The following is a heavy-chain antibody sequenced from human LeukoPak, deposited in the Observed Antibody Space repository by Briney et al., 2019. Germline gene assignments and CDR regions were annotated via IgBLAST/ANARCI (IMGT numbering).Heavy chain of an antibody. CDR1: GFTFSSYS. V-gene: IGHV3-21*01. CDR3: ARGNVGARDYYFDY. J-gene: IGHJ4*02. CDR2: ISSSSSYI. Sequence: GGSLRLSCAASGFTFSSYSMNWVRQAPGKGLEWVSSISSSSSYIYYADSVKGRFTISRDNAKSSLYLQMNSLRAEDTAVYYCARGNVGARDYYFDYWGQGTLVTVSS. D-gene: IGHD1-26*01.